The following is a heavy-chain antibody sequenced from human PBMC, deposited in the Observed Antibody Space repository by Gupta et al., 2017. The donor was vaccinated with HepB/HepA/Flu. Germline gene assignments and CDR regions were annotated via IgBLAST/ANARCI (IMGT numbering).Heavy chain of an antibody. J-gene: IGHJ4*02. Sequence: LEWVAVISYDGSNKYYAASVRGRFTTSRDNSKNTLYLQRSSLGDEDTAVYCCAKDMCTNGVCYDPGDYWGQGTLVTVSS. CDR2: ISYDGSNK. CDR3: AKDMCTNGVCYDPGDY. D-gene: IGHD2-8*01. V-gene: IGHV3-30*18.